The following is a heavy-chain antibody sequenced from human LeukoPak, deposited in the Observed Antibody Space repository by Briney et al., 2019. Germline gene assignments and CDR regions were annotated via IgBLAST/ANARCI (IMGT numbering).Heavy chain of an antibody. D-gene: IGHD6-25*01. CDR3: ARGAPERISGSTNYYFDY. CDR1: GFTFSSSG. V-gene: IGHV3-33*01. J-gene: IGHJ4*02. CDR2: ILYNGSNK. Sequence: GGSLRLSCAASGFTFSSSGMHWVRQAPGKGLEWVAVILYNGSNKYYADSVKGRFTISRDNSKNTLYLQMNSLRVEDTAVYYCARGAPERISGSTNYYFDYWGQGTLVTVSS.